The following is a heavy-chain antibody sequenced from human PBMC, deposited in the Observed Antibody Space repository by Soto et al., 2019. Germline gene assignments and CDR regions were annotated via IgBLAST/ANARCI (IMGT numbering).Heavy chain of an antibody. CDR2: IYSGGST. CDR1: GFTVSSNY. D-gene: IGHD6-19*01. V-gene: IGHV3-53*04. Sequence: GGSLRLSCAASGFTVSSNYMSWVRQAPGKGLEWVSVIYSGGSTYYADSVKGRFTISRHNSKNTLYLQMNSLRAEDTAVYYCAREGRRSSGVAGIDYWGQGTLVTVSS. J-gene: IGHJ4*02. CDR3: AREGRRSSGVAGIDY.